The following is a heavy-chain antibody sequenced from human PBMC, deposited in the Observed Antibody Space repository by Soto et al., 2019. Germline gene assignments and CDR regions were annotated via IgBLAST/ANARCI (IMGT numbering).Heavy chain of an antibody. CDR1: GFSFSNYG. Sequence: EVHLLESGGGLVQPGGSLRLSCAASGFSFSNYGMTWVRQAPGKGLEWVSSVSADGQTTYYAESVRGRFTISRESSKGPLYMQMDSIRADDTDVYYCAKEASVPSLGEFWYFDLWGRGTHVTVSS. J-gene: IGHJ2*01. D-gene: IGHD3-10*01. CDR2: VSADGQTT. V-gene: IGHV3-23*01. CDR3: AKEASVPSLGEFWYFDL.